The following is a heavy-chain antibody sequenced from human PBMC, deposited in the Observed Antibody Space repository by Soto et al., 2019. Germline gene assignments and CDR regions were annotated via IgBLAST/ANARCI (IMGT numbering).Heavy chain of an antibody. Sequence: QPGGSLRLSCAASGFTLSSYAMSWVRQAPGKGLEWVSAISGSGGSTYYADSVKGRFTISRDNSKNTLYLQMNSLRAEDTAVYYCARVPDSSGYYPWGQGTLVTVSS. CDR2: ISGSGGST. D-gene: IGHD3-22*01. J-gene: IGHJ5*02. V-gene: IGHV3-23*01. CDR1: GFTLSSYA. CDR3: ARVPDSSGYYP.